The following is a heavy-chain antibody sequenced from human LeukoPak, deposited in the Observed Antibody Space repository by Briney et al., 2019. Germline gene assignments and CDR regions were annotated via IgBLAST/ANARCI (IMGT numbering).Heavy chain of an antibody. CDR2: IYQSGTT. CDR3: ARQVGYYEAFDI. J-gene: IGHJ3*02. D-gene: IGHD1-26*01. CDR1: GYSISRRYY. Sequence: TSETLSLXCAVSGYSISRRYYSGLIRQPPGKGLEWIGTIYQSGTTYYNPSLKSRVTISVDTSKNQFSLKLSSVTAADTAVYYCARQVGYYEAFDIWGQGTMVTVSS. V-gene: IGHV4-38-2*01.